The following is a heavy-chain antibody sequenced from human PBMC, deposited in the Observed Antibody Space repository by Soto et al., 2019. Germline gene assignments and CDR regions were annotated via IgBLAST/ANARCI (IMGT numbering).Heavy chain of an antibody. CDR1: GGSISTYY. CDR2: IYYSGST. Sequence: ESLYLTCTVPGGSISTYYWSWIRQPPGKGLEWIGYIYYSGSTNYNPSLKSRVNIAVDTSKNQFSLKLSSVTAADTAVYYCARAYCCVDCFTTRVESFDPWGQGLLVTVSS. D-gene: IGHD2-21*02. V-gene: IGHV4-59*01. CDR3: ARAYCCVDCFTTRVESFDP. J-gene: IGHJ5*02.